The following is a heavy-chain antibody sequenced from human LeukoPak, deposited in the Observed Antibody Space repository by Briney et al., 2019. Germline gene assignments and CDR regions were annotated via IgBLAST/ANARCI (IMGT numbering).Heavy chain of an antibody. CDR2: IYYSGST. Sequence: PSETLSLTCTVSGGSISSYYWSWIRQPPGKGLEWLGYIYYSGSTNYNPSLKSRVTISVDTSKNQFSLKLSSVTAADTAVYYCARSGIAVAGTNWFDPWGQGTLVTVSS. J-gene: IGHJ5*02. V-gene: IGHV4-59*01. CDR3: ARSGIAVAGTNWFDP. D-gene: IGHD6-19*01. CDR1: GGSISSYY.